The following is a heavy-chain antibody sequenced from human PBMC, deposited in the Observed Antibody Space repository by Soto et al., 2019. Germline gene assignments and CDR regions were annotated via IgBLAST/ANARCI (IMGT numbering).Heavy chain of an antibody. V-gene: IGHV4-30-4*01. CDR2: IYYSGST. CDR3: AREQYYYDSSATEIDY. Sequence: SETVSLTCTVSGGSISSGDYYWSWIRQPPGKGLEWIGYIYYSGSTYYNPSLKSRVTISVDTSKNQFSLKLSSVTAADTAVYYCAREQYYYDSSATEIDYWGQGTLVTVSS. CDR1: GGSISSGDYY. D-gene: IGHD3-22*01. J-gene: IGHJ4*02.